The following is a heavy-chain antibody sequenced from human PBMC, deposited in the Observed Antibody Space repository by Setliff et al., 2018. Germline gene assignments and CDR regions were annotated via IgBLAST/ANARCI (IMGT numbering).Heavy chain of an antibody. CDR1: GFTFSRFW. V-gene: IGHV3-7*03. J-gene: IGHJ6*03. CDR3: ARLALTGYDSSGYYYALEYYYYMDV. D-gene: IGHD3-22*01. Sequence: GESLKISCAASGFTFSRFWMNWVRQAPGKGLEWVANIKQDGSVKYYVDSVKGRFTISRDNAKNSVDLEMNSLRAEDTAVYYCARLALTGYDSSGYYYALEYYYYMDVWGKGTTVTVSS. CDR2: IKQDGSVK.